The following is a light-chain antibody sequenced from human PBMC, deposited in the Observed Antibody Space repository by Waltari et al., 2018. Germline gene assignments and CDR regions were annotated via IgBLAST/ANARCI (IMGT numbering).Light chain of an antibody. J-gene: IGKJ2*01. Sequence: IQLTQSPSSLYASVGDDVTITCRASQTNSTFLNWYQHKPGTAPTLLIYGATILQSGVPSRFSGSGFGTDFTLTITNVQPEDFATYYCQQTYRTLPYTFGQGTKLEIK. CDR1: QTNSTF. CDR2: GAT. V-gene: IGKV1-39*01. CDR3: QQTYRTLPYT.